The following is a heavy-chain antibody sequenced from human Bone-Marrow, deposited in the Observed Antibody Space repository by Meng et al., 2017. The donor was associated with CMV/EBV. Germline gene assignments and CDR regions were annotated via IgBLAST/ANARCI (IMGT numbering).Heavy chain of an antibody. D-gene: IGHD1-26*01. CDR3: AHRRPLESGSYFRWFDP. V-gene: IGHV2-5*01. J-gene: IGHJ5*02. CDR1: SLSTSGVC. CDR2: FYWNADK. Sequence: SLSTSGVCVSWLRPPPGKALEWLALFYWNADKRYSPSLKSRLTITKDTSKNQVVLTMTNMDPVDTATYYCAHRRPLESGSYFRWFDPWGQGTLVTVSS.